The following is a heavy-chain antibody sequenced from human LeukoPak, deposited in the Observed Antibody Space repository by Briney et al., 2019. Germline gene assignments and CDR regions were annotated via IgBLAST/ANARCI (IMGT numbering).Heavy chain of an antibody. V-gene: IGHV3-74*01. D-gene: IGHD6-19*01. CDR2: ISRDETTK. CDR3: TTGTDDQWLANFQY. CDR1: GFTFSSYG. J-gene: IGHJ1*01. Sequence: AGGSLRLSCAASGFTFSSYGMHWVRQAPGKGLVWVSRISRDETTKTYADSVRGRFTVSRDNAQNTVYLQMNSLGVEDTAIYYCTTGTDDQWLANFQYWGQGTLVTVSS.